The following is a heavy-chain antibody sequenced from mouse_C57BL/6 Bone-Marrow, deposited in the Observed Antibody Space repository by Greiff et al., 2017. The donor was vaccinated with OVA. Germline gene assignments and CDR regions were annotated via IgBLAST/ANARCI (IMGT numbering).Heavy chain of an antibody. CDR3: AREPSTTVVGVDY. V-gene: IGHV1-26*01. J-gene: IGHJ2*01. Sequence: EVQLKQSGPELVKPGASVKISCKASGYTFTDYYMNWVKQSPGQSLEWIGDINPNNGGTSSNQQFKGKATLTVDTSSSTAYMELRSRTTEDSAVEYCAREPSTTVVGVDYWGRGTTRTVSA. CDR2: INPNNGGT. D-gene: IGHD1-1*01. CDR1: GYTFTDYY.